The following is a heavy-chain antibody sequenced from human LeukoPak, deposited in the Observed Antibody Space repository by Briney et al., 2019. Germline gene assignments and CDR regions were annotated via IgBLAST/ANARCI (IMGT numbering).Heavy chain of an antibody. D-gene: IGHD3-3*01. V-gene: IGHV3-11*06. CDR3: ARERFWSGYDYYGMDV. Sequence: KPGGSLRLSCAASGFTFSDYYMSWIRQAPGKGLEGVSYISSSSSYTNYADSVKGRFTISRDNAKNSLYLQMNSLRAEDTAVYYCARERFWSGYDYYGMDVWGQGTTVTVSS. J-gene: IGHJ6*02. CDR2: ISSSSSYT. CDR1: GFTFSDYY.